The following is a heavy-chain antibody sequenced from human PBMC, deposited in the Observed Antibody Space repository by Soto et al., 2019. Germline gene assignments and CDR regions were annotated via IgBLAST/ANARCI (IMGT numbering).Heavy chain of an antibody. Sequence: PGGSLRLSCAASGFTFSNAWMSWVRQAPGKGLEWVGRIKSKTDGGTTDYAAPVKGRFTISRDDSKNTLYLQMNSLKTEDTAVYYCTTDRGYCTNGVCYNYYYGMDVWGQGTTVTVSS. CDR2: IKSKTDGGTT. J-gene: IGHJ6*02. D-gene: IGHD2-8*01. CDR3: TTDRGYCTNGVCYNYYYGMDV. CDR1: GFTFSNAW. V-gene: IGHV3-15*01.